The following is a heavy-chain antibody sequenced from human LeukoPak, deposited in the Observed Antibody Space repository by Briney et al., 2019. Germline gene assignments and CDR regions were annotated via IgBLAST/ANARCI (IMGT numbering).Heavy chain of an antibody. CDR3: AKDLLYPGY. Sequence: GGSLRLSCAASGFTFSSYAMHWVRQAPGKGLEWVAVISYDGSNKYYADSVKGRFTISRDNSKNTLYLQMNSLRAEDTAVYYCAKDLLYPGYWGQGTLVTVSS. CDR1: GFTFSSYA. CDR2: ISYDGSNK. D-gene: IGHD3-10*01. V-gene: IGHV3-30-3*01. J-gene: IGHJ4*02.